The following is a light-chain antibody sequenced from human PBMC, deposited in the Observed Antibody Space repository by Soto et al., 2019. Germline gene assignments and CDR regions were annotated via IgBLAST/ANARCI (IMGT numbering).Light chain of an antibody. CDR3: QQYGNSPLT. J-gene: IGKJ4*01. CDR2: GIS. CDR1: QSVRSDY. V-gene: IGKV3-20*01. Sequence: EIVLTQSPATLSLSPGDRATLSCRASQSVRSDYFAWYQQKPGQAPRVIIFGISTRATAIPDRFSGSGSGTDFTLTLSRLEPDDFALYYCQQYGNSPLTFGGGTKVEI.